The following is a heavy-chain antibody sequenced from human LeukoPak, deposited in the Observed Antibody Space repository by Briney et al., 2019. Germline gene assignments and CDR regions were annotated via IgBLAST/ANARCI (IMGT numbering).Heavy chain of an antibody. CDR3: ARSSYSSSSSV. CDR1: GFTFSSYW. J-gene: IGHJ3*01. CDR2: ISSDGTSA. Sequence: GGSLRLSCVASGFTFSSYWMHWVRQTPGKGPVWVSRISSDGTSATYADSVRGQFTISRDNAKNSLYLQINSLRAEDTAVYYCARSSYSSSSSVWGQGTMVTVSS. D-gene: IGHD6-6*01. V-gene: IGHV3-74*01.